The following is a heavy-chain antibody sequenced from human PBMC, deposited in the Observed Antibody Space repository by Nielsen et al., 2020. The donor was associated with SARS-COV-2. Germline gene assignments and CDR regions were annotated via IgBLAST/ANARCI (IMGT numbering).Heavy chain of an antibody. J-gene: IGHJ3*02. CDR3: AKGFWGAFDI. Sequence: GGSLRLSCAASGFTFSSYSMNWVRQAPGKGLEWVSYISSSSSTIYYADSVKGRFTISRDNSKNTLYLQMNSLRAEDTAVYYCAKGFWGAFDIWGQGTMVTVSS. CDR1: GFTFSSYS. CDR2: ISSSSSTI. D-gene: IGHD3-16*01. V-gene: IGHV3-48*01.